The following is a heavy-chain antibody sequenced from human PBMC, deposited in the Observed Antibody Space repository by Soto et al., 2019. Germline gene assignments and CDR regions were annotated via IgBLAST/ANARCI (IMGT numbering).Heavy chain of an antibody. D-gene: IGHD3-3*01. J-gene: IGHJ4*02. CDR2: ITAFNGNT. V-gene: IGHV1-18*01. CDR3: ARISQSDFWSGYYYFFDY. Sequence: QVHLVQSGAEVEKPGASVKVSCKASGYTFTDYGISWVRQAPGQGLQWMGWITAFNGNTKYAQQFQGRVTMTTDTSTSTAYMELRSLESDDTAVYYCARISQSDFWSGYYYFFDYCGQGTLVTVSS. CDR1: GYTFTDYG.